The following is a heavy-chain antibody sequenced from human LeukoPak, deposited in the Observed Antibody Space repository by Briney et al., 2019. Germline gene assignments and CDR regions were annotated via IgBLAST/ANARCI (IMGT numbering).Heavy chain of an antibody. J-gene: IGHJ4*02. CDR3: ARYYDSSGYSFDY. D-gene: IGHD3-22*01. Sequence: LETLSLTCTVSGGSISSYYWSWIRQPPGKGLEWIGYIYYSGSTNYNPSLKSRVTISVDTSKNQFSLKLSSVTAADTAVYYCARYYDSSGYSFDYWGQGTLVTV. V-gene: IGHV4-59*01. CDR1: GGSISSYY. CDR2: IYYSGST.